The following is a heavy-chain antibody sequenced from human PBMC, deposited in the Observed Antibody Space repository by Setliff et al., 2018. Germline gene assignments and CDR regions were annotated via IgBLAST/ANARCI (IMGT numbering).Heavy chain of an antibody. CDR3: ARDFYRSGSYSFDY. V-gene: IGHV3-48*03. CDR1: GFTFDDYA. D-gene: IGHD3-10*01. CDR2: ISSSGSTI. J-gene: IGHJ4*02. Sequence: LSLSCAASGFTFDDYAMHWVRQAPGKGLEWVSLISSSGSTIYYADSVKGRFTISRDNAKNSLYLQMNSLRAEDTAVYYCARDFYRSGSYSFDYWGQGTLVTVSS.